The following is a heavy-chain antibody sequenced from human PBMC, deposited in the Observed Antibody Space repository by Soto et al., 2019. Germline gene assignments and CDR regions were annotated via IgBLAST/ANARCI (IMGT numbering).Heavy chain of an antibody. CDR3: AREGYCSITSCRGYIYGYTRDHYPYYYYYMDV. J-gene: IGHJ6*03. D-gene: IGHD2-2*01. CDR2: IYYSGST. V-gene: IGHV4-31*03. Sequence: SETLSLTCTVSGGSISSGGYYWSWIRQHPGKGLEWIGYIYYSGSTYYNPSLKSRVTISVDTSKNQFSLKLSSVTAADTAVYYCAREGYCSITSCRGYIYGYTRDHYPYYYYYMDVWGKGTTVTVSS. CDR1: GGSISSGGYY.